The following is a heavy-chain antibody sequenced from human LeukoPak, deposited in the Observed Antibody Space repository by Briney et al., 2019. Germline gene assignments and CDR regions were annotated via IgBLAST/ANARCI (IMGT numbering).Heavy chain of an antibody. CDR1: GFTFSSYR. V-gene: IGHV3-21*01. CDR2: ISSSSTYI. D-gene: IGHD4-17*01. Sequence: GGSLRLYCVASGFTFSSYRMNWVRQAPGKGLEWFSSISSSSTYINYADSVKGRFTISRDNAKNSLYLQMNSLRAEDTAVYYCASDDYGAFDIWGQGTMVTVSS. J-gene: IGHJ3*02. CDR3: ASDDYGAFDI.